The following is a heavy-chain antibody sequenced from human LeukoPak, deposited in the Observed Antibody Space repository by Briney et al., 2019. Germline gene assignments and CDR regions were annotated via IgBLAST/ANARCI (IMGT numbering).Heavy chain of an antibody. J-gene: IGHJ4*02. CDR3: ARRYCSGGSCYLDYFDY. CDR1: RFSLKRNY. V-gene: IGHV3-53*04. Sequence: PGGSLSLPWGVSRFSLKRNYMRWVRQAPGEGREGGAFLFKGGSTYYADSVKGRFTISRHNSKNTLYLQMNSLRAEDTAVYYCARRYCSGGSCYLDYFDYWGQGTLVTVSS. D-gene: IGHD2-15*01. CDR2: LFKGGST.